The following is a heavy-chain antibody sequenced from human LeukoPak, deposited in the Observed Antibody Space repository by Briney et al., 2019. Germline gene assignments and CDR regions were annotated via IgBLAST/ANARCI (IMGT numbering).Heavy chain of an antibody. D-gene: IGHD3-3*01. Sequence: QPGGSLRLSCAASGFTLSSYAMSWVRQAPGGGREWVLAMSGRGGSTVSADSVKGRFTISTDNSKNTLYLQMNSLRAEDTAVYYCAKSRRITIFGVVITDYYYYGMDVWGQGTTVTVSS. CDR3: AKSRRITIFGVVITDYYYYGMDV. CDR1: GFTLSSYA. CDR2: MSGRGGST. J-gene: IGHJ6*02. V-gene: IGHV3-23*01.